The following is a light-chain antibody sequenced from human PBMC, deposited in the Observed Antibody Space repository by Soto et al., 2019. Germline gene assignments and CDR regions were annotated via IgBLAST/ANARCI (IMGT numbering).Light chain of an antibody. V-gene: IGLV2-14*01. CDR2: DVS. CDR3: SSYTSSSTGV. Sequence: QSVLTQPASVSGFPGQSITISCTGTSSDVGGYNYVSWYQQHPGKAPKLMIYDVSNRPSGVSNRFSGSKSGNTASLTISGLQAEDEADYYCSSYTSSSTGVFGTGTKVTVL. J-gene: IGLJ1*01. CDR1: SSDVGGYNY.